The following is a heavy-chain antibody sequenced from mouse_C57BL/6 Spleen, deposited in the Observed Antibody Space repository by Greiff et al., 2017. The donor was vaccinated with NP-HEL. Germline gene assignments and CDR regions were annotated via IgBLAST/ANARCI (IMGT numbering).Heavy chain of an antibody. V-gene: IGHV5-9-1*02. CDR3: TREGFYGPDYYAMDY. J-gene: IGHJ4*01. CDR2: ISSGGDYI. D-gene: IGHD1-1*01. CDR1: GFTFSSYA. Sequence: DVHLVESGEGLVKPGGSLKLSCAASGFTFSSYAMSWVRQTPEKRLEWVAYISSGGDYIYYADTVKGRFTISRDNARNTLYLQMSSLKSEDTAMYYCTREGFYGPDYYAMDYWGQGTSVTVSS.